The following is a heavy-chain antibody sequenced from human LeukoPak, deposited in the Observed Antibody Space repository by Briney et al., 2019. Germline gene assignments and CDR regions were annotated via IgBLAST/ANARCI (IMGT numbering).Heavy chain of an antibody. CDR1: GFTFSSYG. V-gene: IGHV3-33*06. J-gene: IGHJ6*03. CDR2: IWYDGSNK. Sequence: GGSLRLSCAASGFTFSSYGMHWVRQAPGKGLEWVAVIWYDGSNKYNADSVKGRFTISRDNSKNTLYLQMNSLRAEDTAVYYCAKGLNYYYMDVWGKGTTVTVSS. CDR3: AKGLNYYYMDV.